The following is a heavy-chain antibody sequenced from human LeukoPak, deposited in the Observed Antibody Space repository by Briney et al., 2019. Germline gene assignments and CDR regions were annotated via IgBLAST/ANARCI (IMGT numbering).Heavy chain of an antibody. J-gene: IGHJ4*02. D-gene: IGHD6-6*01. CDR2: IYSSGST. V-gene: IGHV4-4*07. CDR3: ARENWRSMSIDFDS. Sequence: SETLSLTCTVSGGSINSFYWTWIRQPAGKGLEWIGRIYSSGSTNFNPSLKSRVTMSVDTSKNQFSLRLSSVTAADTAAYFSARENWRSMSIDFDSWGQGTLVTVSS. CDR1: GGSINSFY.